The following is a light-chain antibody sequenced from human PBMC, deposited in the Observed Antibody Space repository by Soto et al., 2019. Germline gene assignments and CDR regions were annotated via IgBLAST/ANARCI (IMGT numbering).Light chain of an antibody. CDR2: GAS. J-gene: IGKJ2*01. CDR3: QQYTNWPYT. V-gene: IGKV3-15*01. Sequence: EIVMTQSPATLSVSPGERASLSCRASQSVGSNLAWYQQTAGQAPRLLIYGASTRATGIPARFSGSGSGTEFTLTISSPQSEDFAVYSCQQYTNWPYTFGQGTKPEIK. CDR1: QSVGSN.